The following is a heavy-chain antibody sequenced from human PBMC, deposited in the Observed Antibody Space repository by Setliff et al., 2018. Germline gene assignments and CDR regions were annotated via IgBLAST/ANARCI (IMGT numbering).Heavy chain of an antibody. CDR3: ARGGRGYSYGATVDY. J-gene: IGHJ4*02. V-gene: IGHV1-69*10. CDR1: GGTFSSYA. Sequence: SVKVSCKASGGTFSSYAISWVRQAPGQGLEWMGGIIPILGIANYAQKFQGRVTITADKSTSTAYMELSSLRSEDTAVYCCARGGRGYSYGATVDYWGQGTLVTVSS. CDR2: IIPILGIA. D-gene: IGHD5-18*01.